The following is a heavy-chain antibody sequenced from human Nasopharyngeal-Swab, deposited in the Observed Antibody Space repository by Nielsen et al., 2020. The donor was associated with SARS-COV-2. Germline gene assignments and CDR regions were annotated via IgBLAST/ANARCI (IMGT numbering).Heavy chain of an antibody. CDR2: FDVAGRRT. CDR3: VRGGLGTGLEN. D-gene: IGHD1-14*01. Sequence: GESLKISCAASGFTFSRYWMHWVRLPPGKWLEWVSQFDVAGRRTTYADSVKGRFTISRDNAKNTLYLQMNSLRAEDTAVYYCVRGGLGTGLENWGQGTLVTVSS. CDR1: GFTFSRYW. V-gene: IGHV3-74*01. J-gene: IGHJ4*02.